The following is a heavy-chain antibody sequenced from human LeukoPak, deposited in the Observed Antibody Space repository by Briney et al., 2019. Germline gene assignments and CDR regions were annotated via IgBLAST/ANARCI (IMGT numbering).Heavy chain of an antibody. Sequence: ASVKVSCKASGYTFTSYGISWVRQAPGHGLEWMGWISAYNGNTNYAQKLQGRVTMTTDTSTSTAYMELRSLRSDDTAMYYCARGEIGVVITSYYYYGMDVWGQGTTVTVSS. J-gene: IGHJ6*02. CDR1: GYTFTSYG. CDR3: ARGEIGVVITSYYYYGMDV. V-gene: IGHV1-18*01. D-gene: IGHD3-3*01. CDR2: ISAYNGNT.